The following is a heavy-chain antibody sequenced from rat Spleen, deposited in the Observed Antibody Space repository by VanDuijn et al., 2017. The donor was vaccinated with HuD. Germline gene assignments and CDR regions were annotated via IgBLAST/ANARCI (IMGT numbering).Heavy chain of an antibody. Sequence: EVQLVESGGGLVQPGRSLKLSCAASGFTFSDYNMAWVRQAPKKGLEWVATISYDGSSTYYRDSVKGRFTISRDNAKSTLYLQMDSLRSEDTATYYCACTLTDFDYWGQGVMVTVSS. CDR1: GFTFSDYN. D-gene: IGHD5-1*01. CDR2: ISYDGSST. V-gene: IGHV5-7*01. J-gene: IGHJ2*01. CDR3: ACTLTDFDY.